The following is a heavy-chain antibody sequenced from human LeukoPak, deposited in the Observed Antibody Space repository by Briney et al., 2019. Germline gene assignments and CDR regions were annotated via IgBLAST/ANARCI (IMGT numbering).Heavy chain of an antibody. CDR3: AKAGGFCSGTSCPTDS. V-gene: IGHV3-23*01. J-gene: IGHJ4*02. CDR2: ISGSGGSK. Sequence: GGSLRLSCAASGFTFSSYAMSWVRQAPGKGLEWVSSISGSGGSKYFADSVTGRFTISRDISMSTLYLQMNSLRAEDTAVYYCAKAGGFCSGTSCPTDSWGQGTLVTVSS. CDR1: GFTFSSYA. D-gene: IGHD2-2*01.